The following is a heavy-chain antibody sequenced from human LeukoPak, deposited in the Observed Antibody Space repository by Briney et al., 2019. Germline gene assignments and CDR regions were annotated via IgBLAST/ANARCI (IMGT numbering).Heavy chain of an antibody. CDR1: GGSISSYY. V-gene: IGHV4-59*12. Sequence: SETLSLTCTVSGGSISSYYWSWIRQPPGKELEWIGYIYYSGSTNYNPSLKSRVTISVDKSKNQFSLKLSSVTAADTAVYYCARAGGDPLVDAFDIWGQGTMVTVSS. CDR2: IYYSGST. J-gene: IGHJ3*02. CDR3: ARAGGDPLVDAFDI. D-gene: IGHD2-21*02.